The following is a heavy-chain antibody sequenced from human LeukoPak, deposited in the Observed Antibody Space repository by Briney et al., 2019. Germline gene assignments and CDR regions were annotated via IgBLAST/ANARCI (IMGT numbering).Heavy chain of an antibody. CDR3: ARSAYCGGDCYIIDFDY. D-gene: IGHD2-21*02. J-gene: IGHJ4*02. Sequence: ASVKVSCKASGYTFTSYDINWVRQATGQGLEWMGWMNPNSGDTGYAQKFQGRVTMTRDMSTSTVYMELSSLRSEDTAVYYCARSAYCGGDCYIIDFDYWGQGTLVTVSS. CDR1: GYTFTSYD. V-gene: IGHV1-8*01. CDR2: MNPNSGDT.